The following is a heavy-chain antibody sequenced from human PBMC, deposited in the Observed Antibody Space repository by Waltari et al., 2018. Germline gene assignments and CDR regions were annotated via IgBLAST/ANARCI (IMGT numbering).Heavy chain of an antibody. D-gene: IGHD2-15*01. CDR2: VRGDGRT. CDR1: GDSMSSPSC. Sequence: QLQESGPGLVKPSGTLSLTCGVSGDSMSSPSCWSWVRQPPGKGLEWIGQVRGDGRTNYNPSFASRVTVSLDTYNNQFSLMVTSVTAADTAVYYCARDRGRGLYLDSWGPGTLVTVSP. V-gene: IGHV4-4*02. CDR3: ARDRGRGLYLDS. J-gene: IGHJ4*02.